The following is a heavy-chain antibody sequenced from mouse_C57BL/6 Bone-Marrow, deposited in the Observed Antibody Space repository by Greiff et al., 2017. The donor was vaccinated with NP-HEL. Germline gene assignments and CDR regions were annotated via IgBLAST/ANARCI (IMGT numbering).Heavy chain of an antibody. J-gene: IGHJ3*01. CDR2: IRNKANGYTT. CDR1: GFTFTDYY. D-gene: IGHD1-1*01. V-gene: IGHV7-3*01. CDR3: ARSYYYGSPFAY. Sequence: EVMLVESGGGLVQPGGSLSLSCAASGFTFTDYYMSWVRQPPGKALEWLGFIRNKANGYTTEYSASVKGRFTISRDNSQSILYLQMNALRAGDSATYYCARSYYYGSPFAYGGQGTRVTVSA.